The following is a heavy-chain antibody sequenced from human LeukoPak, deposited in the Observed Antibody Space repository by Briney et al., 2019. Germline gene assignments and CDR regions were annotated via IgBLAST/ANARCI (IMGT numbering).Heavy chain of an antibody. Sequence: GASVKVTCKTSGYTFIRYDINWVRQAPGQGPEWMGWMNPNTGGTGYAQKFQGRVTVTRNTSISTVYLEVSSLRSDDTAVYYCARAAAGEHFDYWGQGTLVTVSS. J-gene: IGHJ4*02. CDR1: GYTFIRYD. CDR2: MNPNTGGT. V-gene: IGHV1-8*01. CDR3: ARAAAGEHFDY. D-gene: IGHD6-13*01.